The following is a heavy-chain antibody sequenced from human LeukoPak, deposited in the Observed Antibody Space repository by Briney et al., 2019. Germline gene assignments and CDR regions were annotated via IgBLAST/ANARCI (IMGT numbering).Heavy chain of an antibody. Sequence: SETLSLTCAVYGGSFSGYYGSWIRQPPGKGLEWIGEINHSGSTNYTPSLTSRATISVDTYKNQFSLKLSSVTAAATAVYYCARGRSFYGSGSYWVGGYYGMDVWGQGTTVTVSS. D-gene: IGHD3-10*01. J-gene: IGHJ6*02. CDR2: INHSGST. V-gene: IGHV4-34*01. CDR1: GGSFSGYY. CDR3: ARGRSFYGSGSYWVGGYYGMDV.